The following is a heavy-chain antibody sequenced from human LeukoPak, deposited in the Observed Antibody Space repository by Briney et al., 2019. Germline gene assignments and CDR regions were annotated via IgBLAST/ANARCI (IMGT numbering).Heavy chain of an antibody. V-gene: IGHV3-30*02. Sequence: GXXLRLSCAASGFTFSSYGMHWVRQAPGKGLEWVAFIRYDGSNKYYADSVKRLFTISRDNSKNTLYLQMNSLRAEDTAVYYCAKVPRMNIVVVVAATQDDYWGQGTLVTVSS. D-gene: IGHD2-15*01. CDR3: AKVPRMNIVVVVAATQDDY. J-gene: IGHJ4*02. CDR1: GFTFSSYG. CDR2: IRYDGSNK.